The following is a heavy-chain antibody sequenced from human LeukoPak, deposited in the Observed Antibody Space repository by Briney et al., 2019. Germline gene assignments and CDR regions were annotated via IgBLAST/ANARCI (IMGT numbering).Heavy chain of an antibody. V-gene: IGHV3-7*01. CDR2: IKQDGSEK. Sequence: PGGSLRLSCAASGFTFSSYWMSWVRRAPGKGLEWVANIKQDGSEKYYVDSVKGRFTISRDNAKNSLYLQMNSLRAEDTAVYYCARVSLLTGITMIVVGPPADWGQGTMVTVSS. CDR3: ARVSLLTGITMIVVGPPAD. D-gene: IGHD3-22*01. CDR1: GFTFSSYW. J-gene: IGHJ3*01.